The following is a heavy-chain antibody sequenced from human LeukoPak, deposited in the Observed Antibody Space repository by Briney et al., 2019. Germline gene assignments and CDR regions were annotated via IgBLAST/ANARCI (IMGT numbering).Heavy chain of an antibody. D-gene: IGHD6-6*01. CDR2: TYYRSKWYN. V-gene: IGHV6-1*01. CDR3: ARGRGIAARPGSFDY. J-gene: IGHJ4*02. CDR1: GDSVSSNSAA. Sequence: SQTLSLTCALSGDSVSSNSAAWNWIRQSPSRGLEWLGRTYYRSKWYNDYAVSVKSRITINPDTSKNQFSLQLNSVTPEDTAVYYCARGRGIAARPGSFDYWGQGTLVTVSS.